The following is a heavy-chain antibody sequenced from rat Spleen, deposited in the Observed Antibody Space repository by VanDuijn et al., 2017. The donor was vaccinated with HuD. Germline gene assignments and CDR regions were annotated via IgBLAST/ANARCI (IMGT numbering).Heavy chain of an antibody. Sequence: EVQLVESGGGLVQPGRSLKLSCAASGFTFSNYGMAWVCQAPTKGLEWIASISTGGGNTYYRDSVKGRFTISRDNAKNTQYLQMDSLRSEDTATYYCARGGYYSGDGYNWFAYWGQGTLVTVSS. J-gene: IGHJ3*01. CDR3: ARGGYYSGDGYNWFAY. V-gene: IGHV5S13*01. D-gene: IGHD1-1*01. CDR1: GFTFSNYG. CDR2: ISTGGGNT.